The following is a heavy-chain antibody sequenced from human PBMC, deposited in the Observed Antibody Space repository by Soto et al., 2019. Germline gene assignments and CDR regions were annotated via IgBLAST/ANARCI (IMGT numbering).Heavy chain of an antibody. V-gene: IGHV3-53*01. J-gene: IGHJ5*01. Sequence: TGGSLRLSCAASGFTVSSNYMSWVRKAPGKGLEWVSVIYSGGSTYYADSVKGRFTISRDNSKNTLYLQKNSLRAEDTAVYYCASDSGGGFFFDPWGQGTLVTVSS. CDR3: ASDSGGGFFFDP. CDR1: GFTVSSNY. CDR2: IYSGGST. D-gene: IGHD3-16*01.